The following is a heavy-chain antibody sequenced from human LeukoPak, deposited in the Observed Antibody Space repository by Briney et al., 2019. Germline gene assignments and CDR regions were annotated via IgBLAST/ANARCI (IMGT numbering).Heavy chain of an antibody. J-gene: IGHJ5*02. CDR2: ISSSSSYI. CDR1: GFTFSSYS. V-gene: IGHV3-21*01. Sequence: GRSLRLSCAASGFTFSSYSMNWVRQAPGKGLEWVSSISSSSSYIYYADSVKGRFTISRDNAKNSLYLQMNSLRAEDTAVYYCARGPPGRYFDWSPINWFDPWGQGTLVTVSS. D-gene: IGHD3-9*01. CDR3: ARGPPGRYFDWSPINWFDP.